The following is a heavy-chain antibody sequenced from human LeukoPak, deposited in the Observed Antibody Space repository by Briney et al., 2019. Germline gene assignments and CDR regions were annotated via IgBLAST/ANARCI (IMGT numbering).Heavy chain of an antibody. J-gene: IGHJ3*02. V-gene: IGHV4-4*07. CDR3: ASLPSDYPDPDAFDI. CDR2: IYTSGST. D-gene: IGHD4-17*01. CDR1: GGPISSYY. Sequence: SQTLSLTCTVSGGPISSYYRSWIRQPAGKGLEWIGRIYTSGSTNYNPSLKSRVTMSVDTSKNQFSLKLSSVTAADTAVYYCASLPSDYPDPDAFDIWGQGTMVTVSS.